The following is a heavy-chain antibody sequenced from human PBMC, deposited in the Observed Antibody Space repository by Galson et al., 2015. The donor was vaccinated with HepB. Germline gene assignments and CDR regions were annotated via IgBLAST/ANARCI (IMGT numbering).Heavy chain of an antibody. J-gene: IGHJ4*02. D-gene: IGHD5-12*01. Sequence: QSGAEVKKPGASVKVSCKASGYTFTSYYMHWVRQAPGQGLEWMGIINPSGGSTSYAQKFQGRVTMTRDTSTSTVYMELSSLRSEDTAVYYCARAAGNSGYGGPGAFDYWGQGTLVTVSS. CDR3: ARAAGNSGYGGPGAFDY. CDR1: GYTFTSYY. CDR2: INPSGGST. V-gene: IGHV1-46*01.